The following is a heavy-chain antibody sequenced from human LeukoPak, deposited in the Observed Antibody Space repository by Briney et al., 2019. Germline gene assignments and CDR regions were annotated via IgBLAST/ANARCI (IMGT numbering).Heavy chain of an antibody. Sequence: GGSLRLSCAASGFTFSSYGMHWVRQAPGKGLEWVAVISYDGSNKYYADSVKGRFTISRDNSKNTLYLQMNSLRAEDTAVYYCSKELTTVTTPYHYYGMDVWGQGTTVTVSS. D-gene: IGHD4-17*01. J-gene: IGHJ6*02. CDR3: SKELTTVTTPYHYYGMDV. CDR2: ISYDGSNK. V-gene: IGHV3-30*18. CDR1: GFTFSSYG.